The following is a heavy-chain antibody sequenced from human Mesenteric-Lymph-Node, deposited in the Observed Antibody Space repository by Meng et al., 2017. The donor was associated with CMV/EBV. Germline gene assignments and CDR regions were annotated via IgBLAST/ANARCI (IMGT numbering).Heavy chain of an antibody. CDR1: GGSMTGDY. Sequence: SETLSLTCSVSGGSMTGDYWNWIRQPPGKGLQWIGYIFHSGSTNYNSSLKGRITISIDKSKNQFSLRLTSVTSADTAIYYCVGRNDLWRGPFDSWGQGTLVTVSS. CDR2: IFHSGST. D-gene: IGHD3-3*01. J-gene: IGHJ4*02. CDR3: VGRNDLWRGPFDS. V-gene: IGHV4-59*12.